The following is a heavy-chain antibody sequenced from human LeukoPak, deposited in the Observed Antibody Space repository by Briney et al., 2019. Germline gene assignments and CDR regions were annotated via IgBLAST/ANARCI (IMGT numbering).Heavy chain of an antibody. CDR3: ARDGQQWPIYY. V-gene: IGHV3-48*03. CDR2: ISSSGDTI. D-gene: IGHD6-19*01. CDR1: GFTFSSYE. J-gene: IGHJ4*02. Sequence: PGGSLRLSCAASGFTFSSYEGNWVRQAPGKGLEWISYISSSGDTIYYADSVKGRFTISRDNAKNSLYLQMNSLRAEDTAVYYCARDGQQWPIYYWGQGTLVTVSS.